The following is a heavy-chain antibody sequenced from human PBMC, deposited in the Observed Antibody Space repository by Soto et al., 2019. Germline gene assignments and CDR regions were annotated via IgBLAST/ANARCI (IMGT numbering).Heavy chain of an antibody. CDR2: IKSKTDGGTT. J-gene: IGHJ6*03. V-gene: IGHV3-15*01. D-gene: IGHD3-3*01. CDR3: TTAAYDFWSGVPRGYYYYYMDV. CDR1: GFTFSNAW. Sequence: GGSLRLSCAASGFTFSNAWMSWVRQAPGKGLEWVGRIKSKTDGGTTDYAAPVKGRFTISRDDSKNTLYLQMNSLKTEDTAVYYCTTAAYDFWSGVPRGYYYYYMDVWGKGTTVTVSS.